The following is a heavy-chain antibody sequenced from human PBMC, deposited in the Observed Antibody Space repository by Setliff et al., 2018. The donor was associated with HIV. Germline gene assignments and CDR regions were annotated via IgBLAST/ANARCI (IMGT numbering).Heavy chain of an antibody. D-gene: IGHD2-8*01. J-gene: IGHJ5*02. CDR1: GGSIRSSSYY. CDR2: VYYSGST. Sequence: PSETLSLTCTVSGGSIRSSSYYWGWIRQPPGKGLEWIGSVYYSGSTYYNPSLKSRVAISVDTSENQFSLKLNSVTAADTAVYYCARRGRDGVLIVFATGFDPWGQGTLVTVSS. V-gene: IGHV4-39*01. CDR3: ARRGRDGVLIVFATGFDP.